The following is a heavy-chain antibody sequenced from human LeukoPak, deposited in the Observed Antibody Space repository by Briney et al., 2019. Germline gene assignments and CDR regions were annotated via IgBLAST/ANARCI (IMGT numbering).Heavy chain of an antibody. D-gene: IGHD1-1*01. CDR2: INAGNGNT. CDR3: ARDRGVQGYYYGMDV. J-gene: IGHJ6*02. CDR1: GYTFITYA. V-gene: IGHV1-3*01. Sequence: ASVKVSCKASGYTFITYAMHWVRQAPGQRLEWMGWINAGNGNTKYSQKFQGRVTITRDTSASTAYMELSSLRSEDTAVYYCARDRGVQGYYYGMDVWGQGTTVTVSS.